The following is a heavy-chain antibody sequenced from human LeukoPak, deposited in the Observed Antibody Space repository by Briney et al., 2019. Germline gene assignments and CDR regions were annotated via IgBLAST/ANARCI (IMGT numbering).Heavy chain of an antibody. CDR1: GFTFSRYW. CDR2: IKEDGSKK. CDR3: ATPLDYYDRSGYHQGGD. J-gene: IGHJ4*02. D-gene: IGHD3-22*01. V-gene: IGHV3-7*03. Sequence: GGSLRLSCAASGFTFSRYWMTWVRQAPGKGLEWVANIKEDGSKKNYVDSVKGRFTISRDNAKNSLYLQTNSLRAEDTAVYYSATPLDYYDRSGYHQGGDWGQGTLVTVSS.